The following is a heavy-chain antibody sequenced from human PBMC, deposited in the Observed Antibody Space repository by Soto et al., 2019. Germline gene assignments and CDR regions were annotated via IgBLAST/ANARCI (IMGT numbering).Heavy chain of an antibody. Sequence: GGSLRLSCAASGFSFSSYGMHWVRQAPGKGLEWVAVISYDGSNKYYADSVKGRFTISRDNSKNTLYLQMNSLRAEDTAVYYCAKDEGGYSYGSDYWGQGTLVTVSS. J-gene: IGHJ4*02. V-gene: IGHV3-30*18. CDR1: GFSFSSYG. CDR2: ISYDGSNK. CDR3: AKDEGGYSYGSDY. D-gene: IGHD5-18*01.